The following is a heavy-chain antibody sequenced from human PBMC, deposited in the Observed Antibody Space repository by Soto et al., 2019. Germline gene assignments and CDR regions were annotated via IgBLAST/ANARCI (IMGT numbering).Heavy chain of an antibody. CDR1: GFTFSNAW. Sequence: GPLRLSCAASGFTFSNAWMNWVRQAPGKGLEWVGRIKSKTDGGTTDYAAPVKGRFTISRDDSKNTLYLQMNSLKTEDTAVYYCTTFNYDILTGYYNFPYYYYGMDVWGQGTTVTVSS. D-gene: IGHD3-9*01. J-gene: IGHJ6*02. CDR3: TTFNYDILTGYYNFPYYYYGMDV. CDR2: IKSKTDGGTT. V-gene: IGHV3-15*07.